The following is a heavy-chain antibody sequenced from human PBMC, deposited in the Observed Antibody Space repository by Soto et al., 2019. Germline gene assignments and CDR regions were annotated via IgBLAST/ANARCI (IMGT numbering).Heavy chain of an antibody. V-gene: IGHV1-18*01. Sequence: ASVXVSFKASVKTFSRHGFSVLLQAPGQGLEWMGWISGFNGQTNYALKFQGRVTLTTDASTSTAYMELRSMRSDDKAVYFCARVEHRGVEVVRDYWGQGPLVTVSS. D-gene: IGHD3-10*01. CDR1: VKTFSRHG. J-gene: IGHJ4*02. CDR3: ARVEHRGVEVVRDY. CDR2: ISGFNGQT.